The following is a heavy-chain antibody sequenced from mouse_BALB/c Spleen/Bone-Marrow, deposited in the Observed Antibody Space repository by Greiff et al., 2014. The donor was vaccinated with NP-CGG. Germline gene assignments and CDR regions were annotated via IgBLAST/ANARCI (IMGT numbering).Heavy chain of an antibody. J-gene: IGHJ2*01. CDR2: ISSGSSTI. CDR3: ARSGSSSGYFDY. CDR1: GFTFSSFA. Sequence: EVKLQESGGGLVQPGGSRKLSCAASGFTFSSFAMHWVRQAPEKGLEWVAYISSGSSTIYYADPVMGRFTISRDNPKNTLFLQMTSLRSEDTAMYYCARSGSSSGYFDYWGQGTTLTASS. V-gene: IGHV5-17*02. D-gene: IGHD1-1*01.